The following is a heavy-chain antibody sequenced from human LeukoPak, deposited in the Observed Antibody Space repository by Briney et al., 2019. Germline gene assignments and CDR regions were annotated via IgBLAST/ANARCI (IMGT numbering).Heavy chain of an antibody. D-gene: IGHD4-11*01. CDR1: GFTVSTNY. CDR2: IYSGDTT. Sequence: GGSLRLSCAASGFTVSTNYMSWVRQAPGKGLEWVSVIYSGDTTFYADSVRGKFTISRDNSKNTLYLQMNSLRAEDTAVYYCARSYSNHLFGMDVWGQGTTVTVTS. V-gene: IGHV3-66*01. J-gene: IGHJ6*02. CDR3: ARSYSNHLFGMDV.